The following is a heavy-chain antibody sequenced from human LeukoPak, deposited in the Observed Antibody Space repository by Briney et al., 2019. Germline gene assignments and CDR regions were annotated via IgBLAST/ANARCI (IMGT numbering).Heavy chain of an antibody. J-gene: IGHJ4*02. CDR1: GFTFSTYA. CDR2: ISYDDGSNK. V-gene: IGHV3-30*04. CDR3: ARESGGNTPYYFDY. D-gene: IGHD2-2*02. Sequence: AGGSLRLSCAASGFTFSTYALHRVRQAPGKGLEWVAVISYDDGSNKYYADSVKGRFTISRDNSKNTLYLQMNSLRTEDTAVYYCARESGGNTPYYFDYWGQGTLVTVSS.